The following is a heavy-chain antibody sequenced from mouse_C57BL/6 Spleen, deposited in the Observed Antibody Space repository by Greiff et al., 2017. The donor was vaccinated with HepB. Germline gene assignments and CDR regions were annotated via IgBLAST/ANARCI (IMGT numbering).Heavy chain of an antibody. D-gene: IGHD2-2*01. J-gene: IGHJ2*01. CDR1: GFNIKNTY. V-gene: IGHV14-3*01. Sequence: VHVKQSVAELVRPGASVKLSCTASGFNIKNTYMHWVKQRPEQGLEWIGRIDPANGNTNYAPKFQGKATITAYTSATTAYLQLSSLTSEDTAIYYCARGLRPYYFDYWGQGTTLTVSS. CDR3: ARGLRPYYFDY. CDR2: IDPANGNT.